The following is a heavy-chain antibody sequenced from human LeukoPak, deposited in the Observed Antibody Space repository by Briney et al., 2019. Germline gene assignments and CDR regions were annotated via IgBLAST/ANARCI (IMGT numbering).Heavy chain of an antibody. J-gene: IGHJ4*02. D-gene: IGHD3-9*01. Sequence: PGGSLRLSCAASGFTVSSNYMSWVRQAPGKGLEWVSVIYSGGSTYYADSVKGRFTISRGNSKNTLYLQMNSLRAEDTAVYYCSTDQGGDILTGCWGQGTLVTVSS. CDR3: STDQGGDILTGC. CDR1: GFTVSSNY. V-gene: IGHV3-53*01. CDR2: IYSGGST.